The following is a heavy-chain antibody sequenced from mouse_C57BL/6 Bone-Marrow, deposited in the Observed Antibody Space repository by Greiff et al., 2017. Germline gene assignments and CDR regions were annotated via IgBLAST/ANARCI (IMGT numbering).Heavy chain of an antibody. J-gene: IGHJ3*01. CDR1: GYTFTSYW. CDR3: AREQRRFAWFAY. Sequence: QVQLQQPGAELVRPGSSVKLSCKASGYTFTSYWLHWVKQRPIQGLEWIGNIDPSDSETHYNQKFKDKATLTVDKSSSTAYMQLSSLTSEDSAVYYCAREQRRFAWFAYWGQGTLVTVSA. CDR2: IDPSDSET. V-gene: IGHV1-52*01. D-gene: IGHD3-2*02.